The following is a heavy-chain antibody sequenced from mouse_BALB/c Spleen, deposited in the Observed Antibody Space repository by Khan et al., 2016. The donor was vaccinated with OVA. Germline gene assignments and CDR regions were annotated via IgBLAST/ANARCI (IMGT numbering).Heavy chain of an antibody. J-gene: IGHJ4*01. Sequence: QVQLKESAAELARPGASVKMSCKASGYSFTTYTIHWVKQRPGQGLEWIGNINPSSGYIEYNQKFKDKTTLTADKSSSTAYMQLSSLTSEDSAVYYCASLRLRVDYGGQGTSVTVSS. CDR3: ASLRLRVDY. CDR2: INPSSGYI. D-gene: IGHD1-2*01. V-gene: IGHV1-4*02. CDR1: GYSFTTYT.